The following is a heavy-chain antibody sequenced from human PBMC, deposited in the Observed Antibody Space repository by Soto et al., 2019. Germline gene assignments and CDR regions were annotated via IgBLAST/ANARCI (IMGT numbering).Heavy chain of an antibody. CDR1: GFSFTTAGVA. D-gene: IGHD5-12*01. CDR3: AHSDGGYEIIYFDF. V-gene: IGHV2-5*01. Sequence: SGPTLVNPTQTLTLTCTFSGFSFTTAGVAVGWIRQTPGGALEWLTLIYYSDDRCFSPSLKTRLTITGDTSKNQVVLSLTNVDPGDTATYFCAHSDGGYEIIYFDFWGQGIPVTVSS. CDR2: IYYSDDR. J-gene: IGHJ4*02.